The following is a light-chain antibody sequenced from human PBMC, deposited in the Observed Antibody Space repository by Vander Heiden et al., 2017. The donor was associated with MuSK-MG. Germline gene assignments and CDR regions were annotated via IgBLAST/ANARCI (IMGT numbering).Light chain of an antibody. CDR3: QQSYSPIFT. CDR1: QSIDYY. J-gene: IGKJ3*01. Sequence: DIQITHSPSSLSASVGDRVTITCRASQSIDYYLDWYQQKPGKVPKLLIYAASTLQSGVPSRFSGSGSGTDFTLTISSVQPEDFATYYCQQSYSPIFTFGPGTTVDIK. CDR2: AAS. V-gene: IGKV1-39*01.